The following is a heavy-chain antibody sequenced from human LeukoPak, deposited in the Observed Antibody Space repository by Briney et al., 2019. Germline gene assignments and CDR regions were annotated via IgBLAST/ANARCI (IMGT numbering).Heavy chain of an antibody. D-gene: IGHD3-10*01. J-gene: IGHJ4*02. CDR3: AKNEFMVRGAFDY. V-gene: IGHV3-21*04. Sequence: GGSLRLSCAASGFTFSSYSMNWVRQAPGKGLEWVSSISSSSSYIYYADSVKGRFTISRDNSKNTLYLQVNSLRAEDTAVYYCAKNEFMVRGAFDYWGQGTLVTVSS. CDR2: ISSSSSYI. CDR1: GFTFSSYS.